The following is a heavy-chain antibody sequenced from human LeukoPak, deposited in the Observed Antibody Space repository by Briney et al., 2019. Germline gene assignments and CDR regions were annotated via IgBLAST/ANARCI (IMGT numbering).Heavy chain of an antibody. D-gene: IGHD2-2*01. CDR1: GFTFSSYA. CDR3: ARERTTSLDY. Sequence: GGSLRLSCAASGFTFSSYAMHWVRQAPGKGLEWVAVISYGGDFKYYADSVKGRFTFSRDNSKNTLYLQMDSLRAEDTAVYYCARERTTSLDYWGQGTLVTVSS. J-gene: IGHJ4*02. V-gene: IGHV3-30*04. CDR2: ISYGGDFK.